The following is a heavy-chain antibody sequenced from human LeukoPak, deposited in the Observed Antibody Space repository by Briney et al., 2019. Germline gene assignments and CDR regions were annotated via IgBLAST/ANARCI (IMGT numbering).Heavy chain of an antibody. J-gene: IGHJ6*02. CDR1: GGTFSSYA. CDR2: IIPILGIA. D-gene: IGHD3-22*01. CDR3: ARRPYYYDSSGYSYYYYYGMDV. V-gene: IGHV1-69*04. Sequence: SVTVSCTASGGTFSSYAISWVRQAPGQGLEWMGRIIPILGIANYAQKFQGRVTITADKSTSTAYMELSSLRSEDTAVYYCARRPYYYDSSGYSYYYYYGMDVWGQGTTVTVSS.